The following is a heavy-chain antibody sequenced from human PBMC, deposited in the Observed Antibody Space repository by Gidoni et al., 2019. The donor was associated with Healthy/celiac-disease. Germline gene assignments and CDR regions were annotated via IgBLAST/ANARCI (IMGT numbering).Heavy chain of an antibody. CDR3: TGPSTVTTPPDY. CDR2: IRSKAYGGTT. V-gene: IGHV3-49*03. Sequence: EVQLVESGGGLVQPGRSLRLSCTASGFTFGDYAMSWFRQAPGKGLEWVGFIRSKAYGGTTEYAASVKGRFTISRDDSKSIAYLQMNSLKTEDTAVYYCTGPSTVTTPPDYWGQGTLVTVSS. CDR1: GFTFGDYA. J-gene: IGHJ4*02. D-gene: IGHD4-17*01.